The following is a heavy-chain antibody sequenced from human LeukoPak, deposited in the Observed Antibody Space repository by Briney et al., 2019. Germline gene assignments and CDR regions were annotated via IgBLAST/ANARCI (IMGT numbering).Heavy chain of an antibody. V-gene: IGHV4-59*01. Sequence: PSETLSLTCTVSGGSISTFYWTWIRQPPGKGLEWIGSIYYSGTTNYNPSLKSRVTISVDASKNQFFLMVSYVAAADTAVYYCAGAYSSYPYYFDSWGQGTLVTVSS. CDR3: AGAYSSYPYYFDS. CDR2: IYYSGTT. CDR1: GGSISTFY. J-gene: IGHJ4*02. D-gene: IGHD3-16*02.